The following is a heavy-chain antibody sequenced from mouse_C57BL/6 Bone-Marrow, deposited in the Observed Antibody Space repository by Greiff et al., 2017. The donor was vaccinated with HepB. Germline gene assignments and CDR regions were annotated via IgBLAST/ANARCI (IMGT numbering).Heavy chain of an antibody. J-gene: IGHJ2*01. CDR3: ARFVTTVVPYFDY. V-gene: IGHV1-19*01. Sequence: EVQLQQSGPVLVKPGASVKMSCKASGYTFTDYYMNWVKQSHGKSLEWIGVINPYNGGTSYNQKFKGKATLTVDKSSSTAYMELNSLTSEDSAVYYCARFVTTVVPYFDYWGQGTTLTVSS. CDR2: INPYNGGT. CDR1: GYTFTDYY. D-gene: IGHD1-1*01.